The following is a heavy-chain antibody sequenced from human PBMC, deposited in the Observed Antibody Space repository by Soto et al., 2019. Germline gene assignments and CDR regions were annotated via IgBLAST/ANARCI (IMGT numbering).Heavy chain of an antibody. CDR3: TNQELAVTNWFDP. CDR1: GFTFSSYA. Sequence: GGSLRLSCTASGFTFSSYAMSWVRQAPGKGLEWVSAISGSGGSTYYADSVKGRFTISRGNSKNTLYLQMNSLRAEDTAVYYCTNQELAVTNWFDPWGQGTLVTVSS. D-gene: IGHD6-19*01. CDR2: ISGSGGST. J-gene: IGHJ5*02. V-gene: IGHV3-23*01.